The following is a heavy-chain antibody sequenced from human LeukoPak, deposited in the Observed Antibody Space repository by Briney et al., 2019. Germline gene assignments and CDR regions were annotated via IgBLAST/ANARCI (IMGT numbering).Heavy chain of an antibody. J-gene: IGHJ4*02. CDR1: GFTFDDYA. CDR2: ISWNSGSI. Sequence: GGSLRLSCAASGFTFDDYAMHWVRQAPGKGLEWVSGISWNSGSIGYADSVKGRFTISRDNAKNSLYLQMNSLRAEDTALHYCAKVRCSTSCYFDYWGQGTLVTVSS. D-gene: IGHD2-2*01. V-gene: IGHV3-9*01. CDR3: AKVRCSTSCYFDY.